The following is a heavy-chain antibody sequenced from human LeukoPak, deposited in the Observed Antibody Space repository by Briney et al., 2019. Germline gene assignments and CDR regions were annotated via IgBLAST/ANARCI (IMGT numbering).Heavy chain of an antibody. J-gene: IGHJ6*02. D-gene: IGHD3-22*01. CDR3: ARVTYYYDSSGYSTYGMDV. Sequence: SSETLSLTCTVSGGSISSYYWSWIRQPPGKGLEWIGYIYYSGSTNYNPSLKSRVTISVDTSKNQFSLKLSSVTAAGTAVYYCARVTYYYDSSGYSTYGMDVWGQGTTVTVSS. CDR1: GGSISSYY. CDR2: IYYSGST. V-gene: IGHV4-59*01.